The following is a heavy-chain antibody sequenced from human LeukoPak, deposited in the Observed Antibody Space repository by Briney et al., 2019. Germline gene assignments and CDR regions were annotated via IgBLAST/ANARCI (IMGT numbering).Heavy chain of an antibody. D-gene: IGHD6-19*01. Sequence: GASVKVSCKASGYTFTSYGISWARQAPGQGLEWMGWISAYNGSTNYAQKLQGRVTMTTDTSTSTAYMELRSLRSDDTAVYYCARSRAVAGTSYFDYWGQGTQVTVSS. J-gene: IGHJ4*02. CDR3: ARSRAVAGTSYFDY. V-gene: IGHV1-18*01. CDR1: GYTFTSYG. CDR2: ISAYNGST.